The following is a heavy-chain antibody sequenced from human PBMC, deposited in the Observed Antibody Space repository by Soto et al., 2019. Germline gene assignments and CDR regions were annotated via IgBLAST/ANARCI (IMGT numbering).Heavy chain of an antibody. Sequence: QVQLVESGGGVVQPGGSLRLSCGASGFTFRSYGMHWVRQAPGKGLEWVAVIRYDGSDPEYADSVKGRVTISRDNSQNMLYLKMNSLSADDPSVYYCARGWTTPIDYWGQGTLVTVSS. CDR1: GFTFRSYG. V-gene: IGHV3-33*01. J-gene: IGHJ4*02. D-gene: IGHD4-17*01. CDR2: IRYDGSDP. CDR3: ARGWTTPIDY.